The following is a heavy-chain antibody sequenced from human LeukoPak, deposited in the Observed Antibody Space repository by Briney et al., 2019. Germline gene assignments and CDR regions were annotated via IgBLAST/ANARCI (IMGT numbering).Heavy chain of an antibody. D-gene: IGHD3-9*01. CDR2: IWYDGSNK. Sequence: GRSLRLSCAASGFTFSSYGMHWVRQAPGKGLDWVAVIWYDGSNKYYADSVKGRFTISRDNSKNTLYLQMNSLRAEDTAVYYCAKDQYYDILTGYDYWGQGTLVTVSS. CDR1: GFTFSSYG. CDR3: AKDQYYDILTGYDY. V-gene: IGHV3-33*06. J-gene: IGHJ4*02.